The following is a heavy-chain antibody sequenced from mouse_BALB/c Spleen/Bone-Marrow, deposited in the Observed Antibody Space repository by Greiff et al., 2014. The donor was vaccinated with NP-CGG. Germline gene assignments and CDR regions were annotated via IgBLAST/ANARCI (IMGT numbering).Heavy chain of an antibody. J-gene: IGHJ4*01. V-gene: IGHV5-17*02. D-gene: IGHD3-3*01. Sequence: EVMLVESGGGLVQPGGSRKLSCAASGLTFSSFGMHWVRRAPEKGLEWVAYISSGSSTIYYADTMKGRFTISRDNPKNTLFLQMTSLRSEDTAMYYCTRSGTLGAMDYWGQGTSVTVSS. CDR3: TRSGTLGAMDY. CDR1: GLTFSSFG. CDR2: ISSGSSTI.